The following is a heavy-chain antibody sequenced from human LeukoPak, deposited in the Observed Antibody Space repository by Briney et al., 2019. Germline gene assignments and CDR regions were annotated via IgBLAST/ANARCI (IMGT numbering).Heavy chain of an antibody. CDR1: VGSFSGYY. J-gene: IGHJ5*02. Sequence: SETLSLTCAVYVGSFSGYYWSWIRQPPGKGLEWIGEINHSGSTNYNPSLKSRVTISVDTSKNQFSLKLSSVTAADTAVYYCARGRGTGTTWGQGTLVTVSS. V-gene: IGHV4-34*01. D-gene: IGHD1/OR15-1a*01. CDR2: INHSGST. CDR3: ARGRGTGTT.